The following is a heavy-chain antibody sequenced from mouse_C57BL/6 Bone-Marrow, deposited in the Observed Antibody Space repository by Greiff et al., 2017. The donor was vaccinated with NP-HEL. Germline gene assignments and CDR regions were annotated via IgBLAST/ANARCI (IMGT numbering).Heavy chain of an antibody. V-gene: IGHV2-9*01. D-gene: IGHD2-1*01. CDR2: IWGGGST. CDR1: GFSLTSYG. Sequence: VKVVESGPGLVAHSQSLSITCTVSGFSLTSYGVDWVRQPPGKGLEWLGVIWGGGSTNSNSVLMSSLSISKDNPKSQVFLKINILQTDDTAMYYCAISSTPYWYFDVWGTGTTVTVSS. CDR3: AISSTPYWYFDV. J-gene: IGHJ1*03.